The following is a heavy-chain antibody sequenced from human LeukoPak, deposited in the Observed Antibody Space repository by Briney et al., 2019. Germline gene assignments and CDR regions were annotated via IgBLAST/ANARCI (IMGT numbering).Heavy chain of an antibody. J-gene: IGHJ4*02. CDR2: ICGSGGST. V-gene: IGHV3-23*01. Sequence: PGGSLTLSCAASGFTFSNYAMSWVRQAPGKGLEWVSVICGSGGSTYYADSVKGRFTISRDNSKDTLYLQMNSLRDEDTAVYYCAKDYASDMATAPFDYWGQGTLVTVSS. CDR1: GFTFSNYA. CDR3: AKDYASDMATAPFDY. D-gene: IGHD5-24*01.